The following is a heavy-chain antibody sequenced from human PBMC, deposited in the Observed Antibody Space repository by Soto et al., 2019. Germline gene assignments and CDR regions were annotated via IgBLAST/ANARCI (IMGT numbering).Heavy chain of an antibody. D-gene: IGHD1-26*01. CDR2: IYYSGST. Sequence: LSLTCTVSGGSVSSGSYYWSWIRQPPGKGLEWIGYIYYSGSTNYNPSLKSRVTISVDTSKNQFSLKLSSVTAADTAVYYCARVGVGATSPYFDYWGQGTLVTVSS. CDR3: ARVGVGATSPYFDY. J-gene: IGHJ4*02. CDR1: GGSVSSGSYY. V-gene: IGHV4-61*01.